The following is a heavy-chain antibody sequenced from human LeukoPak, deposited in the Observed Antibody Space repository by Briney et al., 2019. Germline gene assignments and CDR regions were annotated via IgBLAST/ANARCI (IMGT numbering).Heavy chain of an antibody. CDR2: IKSKTDGGTT. J-gene: IGHJ1*01. V-gene: IGHV3-15*01. CDR3: NTPSGD. Sequence: PGGSLRLSCAASGVTVSSTYMSWVRQAPGKGLEWVGRIKSKTDGGTTDYAAPVKGRFTISRDDSKNTLYLQMNSLKTEDTAVYYCNTPSGDWGQGTLVTVSS. CDR1: GVTVSSTY. D-gene: IGHD4-17*01.